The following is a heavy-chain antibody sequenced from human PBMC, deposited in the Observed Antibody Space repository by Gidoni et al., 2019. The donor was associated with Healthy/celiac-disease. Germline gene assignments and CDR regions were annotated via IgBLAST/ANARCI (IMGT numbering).Heavy chain of an antibody. CDR1: GFTFGDYA. CDR3: TIRTAMAKSQDFDY. Sequence: EVQLVESGGGLVQPGRSLRLSCTASGFTFGDYAMRWFRQAPGKGLEWVGFIRSKAYGGTTEYAASVKGRFTISRDDSKSIAYLQMNSLKTEDTAVYYCTIRTAMAKSQDFDYWGQGTLVTVSS. CDR2: IRSKAYGGTT. D-gene: IGHD5-18*01. V-gene: IGHV3-49*03. J-gene: IGHJ4*02.